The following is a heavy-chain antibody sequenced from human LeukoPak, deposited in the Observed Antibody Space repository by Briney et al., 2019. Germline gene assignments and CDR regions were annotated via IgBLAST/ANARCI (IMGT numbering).Heavy chain of an antibody. D-gene: IGHD1/OR15-1a*01. J-gene: IGHJ3*01. CDR3: AREFRTTTWSYDAFDL. Sequence: ASVTVSFKASVYTFTNYYMHWVRQAPGQGLEWVGWINPPSGGTNYAQTFQDRVTMPRHTSNNTSYMELSRLRSDDTAVYYCAREFRTTTWSYDAFDLWGQGTMVTVSS. CDR1: VYTFTNYY. CDR2: INPPSGGT. V-gene: IGHV1-2*02.